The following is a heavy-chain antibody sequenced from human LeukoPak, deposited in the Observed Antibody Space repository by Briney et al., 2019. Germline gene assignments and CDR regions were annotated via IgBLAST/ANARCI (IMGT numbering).Heavy chain of an antibody. J-gene: IGHJ5*02. D-gene: IGHD4-17*01. V-gene: IGHV1-8*01. CDR1: GYTFTSYD. CDR2: MNPNSGNT. Sequence: GASVKVFCKASGYTFTSYDINWVRQATGQGLEWMGWMNPNSGNTGYAQKFQGRVTMTRNTSISTAYMELSSLRSEDTAVYYCARGFPYDYGDLAWFDPWGQGTLVTVSS. CDR3: ARGFPYDYGDLAWFDP.